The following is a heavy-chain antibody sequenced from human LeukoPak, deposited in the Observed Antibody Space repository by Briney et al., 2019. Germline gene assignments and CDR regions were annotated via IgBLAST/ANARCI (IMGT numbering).Heavy chain of an antibody. D-gene: IGHD4-11*01. J-gene: IGHJ5*02. CDR1: GFTFSNYA. V-gene: IGHV3-30*18. CDR2: ISYDGIDI. Sequence: GGSLRLSCRASGFTFSNYAINWVRQAPGKGLEWVAAISYDGIDIAYADPVRGRFTISRDNSKSTLYLQMSSLRAEDSALYYCAKHLFHYRKYNSDYGVLDTWGQGTLVTVSS. CDR3: AKHLFHYRKYNSDYGVLDT.